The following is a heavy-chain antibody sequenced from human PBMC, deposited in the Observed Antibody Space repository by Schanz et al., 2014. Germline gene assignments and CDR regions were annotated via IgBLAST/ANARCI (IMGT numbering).Heavy chain of an antibody. CDR2: ISSDVNST. Sequence: EVQLVESGGGLAQPGGSLRLSCAASGITFSSYTMHWVRQAPGKGLEYVSAISSDVNSTYYADSVKNRFTISRDNSKNTLYLHISSLRLDDTAVYYCVKPIKFRGGYTFEGWGQGTLVTVSS. CDR3: VKPIKFRGGYTFEG. J-gene: IGHJ4*02. D-gene: IGHD6-25*01. CDR1: GITFSSYT. V-gene: IGHV3-64D*06.